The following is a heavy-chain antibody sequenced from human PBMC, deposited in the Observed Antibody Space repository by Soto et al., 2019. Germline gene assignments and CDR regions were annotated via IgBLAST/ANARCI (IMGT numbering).Heavy chain of an antibody. J-gene: IGHJ4*02. CDR2: ISGSGSIT. CDR1: GFTFSTYA. Sequence: PGGSLRLSCAASGFTFSTYAMSWVRQAPGKGLKRVTVISGSGSITYNADSVKGRFTISRDNSKNTLFLQMNSLRVEDSALYYCAKDERGYCSSPSCYLFDYWGQGT. CDR3: AKDERGYCSSPSCYLFDY. D-gene: IGHD2-2*01. V-gene: IGHV3-23*01.